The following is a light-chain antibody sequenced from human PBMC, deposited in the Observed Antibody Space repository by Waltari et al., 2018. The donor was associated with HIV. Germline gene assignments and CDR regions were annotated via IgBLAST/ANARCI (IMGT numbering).Light chain of an antibody. J-gene: IGKJ2*01. V-gene: IGKV1-NL1*01. CDR2: GAS. CDR1: QAISDS. Sequence: DIQMAQSPSTLSASVGNTVTITCRASQAISDSLAWYQHKPGQAPKLLLYGASTLEDAVASRFSGSGSGTDYTLTLSSLQPEDSATYFCQQYYTLPYTFGQGTKLEI. CDR3: QQYYTLPYT.